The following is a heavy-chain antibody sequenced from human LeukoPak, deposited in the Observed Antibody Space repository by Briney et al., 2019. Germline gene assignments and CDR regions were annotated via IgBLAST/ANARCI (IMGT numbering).Heavy chain of an antibody. Sequence: SQTLSLTCTVSGGSISSGSYYWSWIRQPAGKGLEWIGRIYSSGSTNYNPSLKSRVTISVDTSKNLFSLKLSSVTAADTAVYYCARESSDSWGQGTLVTVSS. D-gene: IGHD1-26*01. J-gene: IGHJ4*02. CDR2: IYSSGST. CDR1: GGSISSGSYY. V-gene: IGHV4-61*02. CDR3: ARESSDS.